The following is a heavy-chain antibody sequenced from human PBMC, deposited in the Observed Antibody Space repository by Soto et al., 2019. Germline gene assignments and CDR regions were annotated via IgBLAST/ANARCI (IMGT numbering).Heavy chain of an antibody. CDR1: GGTFSSYA. D-gene: IGHD3-3*01. CDR2: IIPIFGTA. V-gene: IGHV1-69*13. CDR3: ARVYRGFYFLAHTIFGVVKTGDYYYYGMDV. Sequence: SVKVSFKASGGTFSSYAISWVRQAPGQGLEWMGGIIPIFGTANYAQKFQGRVTITADESTSTAYMELSSLRSEDTAVYYCARVYRGFYFLAHTIFGVVKTGDYYYYGMDVWGQGTTVTVSS. J-gene: IGHJ6*02.